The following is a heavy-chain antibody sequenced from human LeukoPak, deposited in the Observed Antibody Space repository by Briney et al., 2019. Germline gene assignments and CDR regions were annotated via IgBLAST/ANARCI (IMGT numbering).Heavy chain of an antibody. CDR3: ARDVNYYHGSGSYYNPPDY. V-gene: IGHV3-53*01. CDR1: GFTVSSNY. CDR2: IYSGGST. Sequence: GGSLRLSCAASGFTVSSNYMSWVRQAPGKGLEWVSVIYSGGSTYYADSVKGRFTISRDNAKNSLYLQMNSLRAEDTALYHCARDVNYYHGSGSYYNPPDYWGQGTLVTVSS. D-gene: IGHD3-10*01. J-gene: IGHJ4*02.